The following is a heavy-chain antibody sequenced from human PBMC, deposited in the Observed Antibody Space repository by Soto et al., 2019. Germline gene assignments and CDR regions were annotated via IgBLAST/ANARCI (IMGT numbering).Heavy chain of an antibody. D-gene: IGHD3-22*01. J-gene: IGHJ4*02. CDR1: GGSFSGYY. Sequence: SETLSLTCAVYGGSFSGYYGSWIRQPPGKGLEWIGEINHSGSTNYNPSLKSRVTISVDTSKNQFSLKLSSVTAADTAVYYCQLYYYDSSGYYPAPFDYWGQGTLVTVSS. CDR2: INHSGST. CDR3: QLYYYDSSGYYPAPFDY. V-gene: IGHV4-34*01.